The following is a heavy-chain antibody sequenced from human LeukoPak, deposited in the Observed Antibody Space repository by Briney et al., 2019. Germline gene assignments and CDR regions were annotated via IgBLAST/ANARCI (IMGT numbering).Heavy chain of an antibody. CDR3: AKDLRYNWNGDYYYYYYMDV. CDR1: GFTFNSYW. CDR2: IKEDGSVK. Sequence: PGGSLRLSCAASGFTFNSYWMTWVRQAPGKGLEWVTNIKEDGSVKYYVDSVKGRFTISRDNAKNSLYLQMNSLRAEETAVYYCAKDLRYNWNGDYYYYYYMDVWGKGTTVTVSS. J-gene: IGHJ6*03. D-gene: IGHD1-1*01. V-gene: IGHV3-7*01.